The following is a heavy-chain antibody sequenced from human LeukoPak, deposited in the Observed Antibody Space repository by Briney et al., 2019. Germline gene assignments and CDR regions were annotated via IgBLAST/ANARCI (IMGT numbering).Heavy chain of an antibody. V-gene: IGHV1-46*01. J-gene: IGHJ4*02. CDR2: INPSGGST. D-gene: IGHD2-15*01. CDR3: ARAARPKCSGGSCYSALVY. CDR1: GYTFTSYY. Sequence: ASVKVSCKASGYTFTSYYMQWVRQAPGQGLEWMGIINPSGGSTSYAQKFQGRVTMTRDTSTSTVYMELSSLRSEDTAVYYCARAARPKCSGGSCYSALVYWGQGTLVTVSS.